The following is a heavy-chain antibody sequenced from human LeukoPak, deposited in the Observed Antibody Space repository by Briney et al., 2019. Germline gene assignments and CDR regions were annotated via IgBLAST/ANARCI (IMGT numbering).Heavy chain of an antibody. CDR1: GGSIRSSSYY. J-gene: IGHJ3*02. Sequence: SETLSLTCTVSGGSIRSSSYYWGWIRQPPGKGLEWIGEINHSGSTNYNPSLKSRVTISVDTSKNQFSLKLSSVTAADTAVYYCARGSYRPMLFGRPISNAFDIWGQGTMVTVSS. CDR2: INHSGST. V-gene: IGHV4-39*07. D-gene: IGHD3-16*02. CDR3: ARGSYRPMLFGRPISNAFDI.